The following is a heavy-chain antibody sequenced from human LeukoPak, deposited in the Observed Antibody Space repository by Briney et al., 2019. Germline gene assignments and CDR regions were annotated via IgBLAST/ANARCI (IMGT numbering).Heavy chain of an antibody. CDR1: GFTFSSYE. CDR3: ARVVTWFDP. CDR2: VSSTGSTL. V-gene: IGHV3-48*03. Sequence: PGGSLRLSCAASGFTFSSYEMNWVRQAPGKGLEWVSYVSSTGSTLYYADSLKGRFTISRDNAKNSVYLQMNSLRAEDTAVYYCARVVTWFDPWGQGSLVTISS. J-gene: IGHJ5*02.